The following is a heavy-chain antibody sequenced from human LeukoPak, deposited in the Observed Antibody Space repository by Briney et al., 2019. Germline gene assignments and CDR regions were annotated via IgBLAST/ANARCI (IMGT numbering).Heavy chain of an antibody. Sequence: PGGSLRLSCTASGFTFSSYAMSSIRQAPGKGLEWVSAISGSGGSTYYSDSVKGRFTISRYNSTSTLFLQMNSLRAEDTAVYYCARDPGGGTYVVAPWGQG. D-gene: IGHD2-8*02. V-gene: IGHV3-23*01. CDR3: ARDPGGGTYVVAP. J-gene: IGHJ5*02. CDR2: ISGSGGST. CDR1: GFTFSSYA.